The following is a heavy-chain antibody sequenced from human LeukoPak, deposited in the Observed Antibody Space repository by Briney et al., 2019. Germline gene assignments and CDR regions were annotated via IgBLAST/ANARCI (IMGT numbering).Heavy chain of an antibody. D-gene: IGHD6-13*01. CDR1: GYTFTGYY. Sequence: ASVKVSCKASGYTFTGYYMHWVRQAPGQGLEGMGWINPNSGGTNCAQKFQGRVTMTRDTSISTAYMELSRLRSDDTAVYYCARSKTYSSSWYVLYFDYWGQGTLVTVSS. CDR2: INPNSGGT. J-gene: IGHJ4*02. V-gene: IGHV1-2*02. CDR3: ARSKTYSSSWYVLYFDY.